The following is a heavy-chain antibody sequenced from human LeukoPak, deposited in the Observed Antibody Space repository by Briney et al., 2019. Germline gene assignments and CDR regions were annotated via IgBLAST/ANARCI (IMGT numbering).Heavy chain of an antibody. V-gene: IGHV4-59*08. J-gene: IGHJ4*02. D-gene: IGHD6-13*01. CDR3: ARLRPSIGAAGTFDY. CDR1: GGSISSYY. Sequence: ASETLSLTCTVPGGSISSYYWSWIRQPPAKGLEWIGYIYYTGSTKYNASLKSRVTISVDTSKNQFSLKVSSVTAADTAVYYCARLRPSIGAAGTFDYWGQGTLVTVSS. CDR2: IYYTGST.